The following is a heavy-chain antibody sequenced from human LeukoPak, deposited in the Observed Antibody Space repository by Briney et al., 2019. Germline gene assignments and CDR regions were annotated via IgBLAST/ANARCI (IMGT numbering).Heavy chain of an antibody. CDR3: GRLGCSGGSCYSHYYYYMDV. CDR1: GYTFTGYY. J-gene: IGHJ6*03. CDR2: INPNSGGT. Sequence: ASVKVSCKASGYTFTGYYMHWVRQAPGQGLEWMGWINPNSGGTNYAQKFQGRVTMTRDMSISTAYMELSRLRSDDTAVYYCGRLGCSGGSCYSHYYYYMDVWGKGTTVTVSS. V-gene: IGHV1-2*02. D-gene: IGHD2-15*01.